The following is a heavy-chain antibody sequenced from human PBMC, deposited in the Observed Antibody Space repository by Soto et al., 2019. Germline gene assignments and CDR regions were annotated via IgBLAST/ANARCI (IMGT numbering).Heavy chain of an antibody. V-gene: IGHV3-13*01. CDR3: ARGGDRFDGMDV. J-gene: IGHJ6*02. CDR1: GFGFNGYD. D-gene: IGHD3-16*01. Sequence: EVQLVESGGGLVQPGGSLRLSYAASGFGFNGYDMHWVRQAPGKNLEWVAAISTAGDTYYLGSVKGRFTISREDAKNSLSLQMNSLRVGDTAVYYCARGGDRFDGMDVWGQGTTVTVSS. CDR2: ISTAGDT.